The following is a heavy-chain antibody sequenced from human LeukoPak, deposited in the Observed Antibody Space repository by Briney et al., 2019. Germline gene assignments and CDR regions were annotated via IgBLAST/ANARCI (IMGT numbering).Heavy chain of an antibody. CDR3: ARDLLDYYYGMDV. D-gene: IGHD2-21*01. CDR2: IYYSGST. V-gene: IGHV4-61*01. CDR1: GGSVSSGSYY. Sequence: SETLSLTCSVSGGSVSSGSYYWSWIRQPPGKGLEWIGYIYYSGSTNYSTSLKSRVTISVDTSKNQYSLKLSSVTAADTAVYYCARDLLDYYYGMDVWGKGTTVTVSS. J-gene: IGHJ6*04.